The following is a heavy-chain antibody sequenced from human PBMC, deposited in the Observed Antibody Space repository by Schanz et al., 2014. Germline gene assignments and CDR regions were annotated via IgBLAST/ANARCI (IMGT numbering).Heavy chain of an antibody. J-gene: IGHJ2*01. CDR3: ARLSVAGRPHVNYWYFDL. Sequence: QVQLIQSGAEVKKPGASMKVSCKASGGTFTSYDINWVRQAPGQGLEWMGWINPNSGDTNYAQKFQGWVTMTRDTSISTAYMEVSRLKSDDTAVYYCARLSVAGRPHVNYWYFDLWGRGTLVTVSS. CDR1: GGTFTSYD. V-gene: IGHV1-2*04. CDR2: INPNSGDT. D-gene: IGHD6-19*01.